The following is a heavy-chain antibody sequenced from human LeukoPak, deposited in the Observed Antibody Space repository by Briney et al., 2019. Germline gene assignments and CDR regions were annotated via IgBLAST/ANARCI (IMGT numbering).Heavy chain of an antibody. CDR1: GFIFNSYA. D-gene: IGHD2/OR15-2a*01. CDR3: ARESNIGLYYYYGMDV. J-gene: IGHJ6*02. CDR2: ISSSGRAT. Sequence: PGGSLRLSCAASGFIFNSYAMGWVRQAPERGLEWVSTISSSGRATYFADSVKGRFTISRDDSKNTIYLQMNSLRAEDTAVYYCARESNIGLYYYYGMDVWGQGTTVTVSS. V-gene: IGHV3-23*01.